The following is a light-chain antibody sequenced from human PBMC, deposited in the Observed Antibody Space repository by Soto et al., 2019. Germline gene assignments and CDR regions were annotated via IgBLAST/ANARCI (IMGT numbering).Light chain of an antibody. CDR1: SGHSSYA. V-gene: IGLV4-69*01. CDR3: QTWGSGIYWV. Sequence: QLVLTQSPSASASLGASVKLTCTLSSGHSSYAIAWHQQQPEKGPRYLLKLNSDGSHSKGDGIPDRFSGSSSGAERYLTSSSLQSEDEADYYCQTWGSGIYWVFGGGTKLTVL. J-gene: IGLJ3*02. CDR2: LNSDGSH.